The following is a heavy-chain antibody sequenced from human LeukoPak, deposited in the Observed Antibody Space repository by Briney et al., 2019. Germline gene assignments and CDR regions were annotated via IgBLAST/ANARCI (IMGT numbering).Heavy chain of an antibody. CDR3: ARDGQYYYDSSGYEFDY. Sequence: ASVTVSFEASGYTFTGYYMHWVRQAPGQGLEWMGWINPNSGGTNYAQKFQGRVTMTRDTSISTAYMELSRLRSDDTAVYYCARDGQYYYDSSGYEFDYWGQGTLVTVSS. D-gene: IGHD3-22*01. CDR2: INPNSGGT. CDR1: GYTFTGYY. J-gene: IGHJ4*02. V-gene: IGHV1-2*02.